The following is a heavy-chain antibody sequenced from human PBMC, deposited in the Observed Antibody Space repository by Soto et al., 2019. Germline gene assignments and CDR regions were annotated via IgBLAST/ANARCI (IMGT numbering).Heavy chain of an antibody. CDR1: GFTLSSYS. J-gene: IGHJ6*02. CDR2: MTTTGNYI. CDR3: ARDEEARPYFYGMDV. Sequence: GGSLRLSCAASGFTLSSYSMNWVRQAPGKGLEWVSAMTTTGNYIYYADSVKGRFTISRDNAKNSLYLQTNSLRAEDTAVYYCARDEEARPYFYGMDVWGQGTTVTVSS. V-gene: IGHV3-21*06. D-gene: IGHD6-6*01.